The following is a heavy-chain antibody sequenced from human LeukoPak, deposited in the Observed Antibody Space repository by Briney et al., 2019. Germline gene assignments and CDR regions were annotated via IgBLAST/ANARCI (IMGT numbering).Heavy chain of an antibody. Sequence: GRSLRLSCAASGFTFSSYAMHWVRQAPGKGLEWVAVISYDGSNKYYADSVKGRFTISRDNSKNTLYLQMNSLRAEDTAVYYCARSALGYCSSTSCLYAFDIWGQGTMVTDSS. D-gene: IGHD2-2*01. CDR2: ISYDGSNK. J-gene: IGHJ3*02. CDR1: GFTFSSYA. V-gene: IGHV3-30*04. CDR3: ARSALGYCSSTSCLYAFDI.